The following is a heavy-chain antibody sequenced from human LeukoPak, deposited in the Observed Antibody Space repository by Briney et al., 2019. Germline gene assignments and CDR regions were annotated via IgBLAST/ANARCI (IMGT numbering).Heavy chain of an antibody. V-gene: IGHV1-2*06. CDR2: INPNSGGT. CDR3: ARDGDYARVKIGNFDY. CDR1: GYTFTGYY. Sequence: ASVKVSCTASGYTFTGYYMHWVRQAPGQGLEWMGRINPNSGGTNYAQKFQGRVTMTRDTSISTAYMELSRLRSDDTAVYYCARDGDYARVKIGNFDYWGQGTLVTVSS. D-gene: IGHD4-17*01. J-gene: IGHJ4*02.